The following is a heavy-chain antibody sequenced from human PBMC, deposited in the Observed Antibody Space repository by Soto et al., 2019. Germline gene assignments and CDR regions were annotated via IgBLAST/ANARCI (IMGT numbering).Heavy chain of an antibody. J-gene: IGHJ4*02. V-gene: IGHV4-59*08. CDR3: ARRYGGTFDY. CDR2: IYYSGST. CDR1: GGSISSYY. Sequence: ASETLSLTCTVSGGSISSYYWSWIRQPPGKGLEWIGYIYYSGSTNYIPSLKSRVTISVDTSKNQFSLKLSSVTAADTAVYYCARRYGGTFDYWGQGTLVTVSS. D-gene: IGHD2-15*01.